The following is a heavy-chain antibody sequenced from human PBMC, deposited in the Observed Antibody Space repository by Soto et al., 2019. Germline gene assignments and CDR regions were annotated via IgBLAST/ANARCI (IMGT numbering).Heavy chain of an antibody. CDR2: IYPGASDT. CDR3: ARQVAHGYYFYGMDV. V-gene: IGHV5-51*01. Sequence: PWDSLKISCKGSGYTFNTNWIGWVRQMPGKGLEWMGIIYPGASDTGYSPSFQGQVTISADKSISTAYLQWSSLKASDTAMYYCARQVAHGYYFYGMDVWGQGTTVTVSS. CDR1: GYTFNTNW. J-gene: IGHJ6*02. D-gene: IGHD5-12*01.